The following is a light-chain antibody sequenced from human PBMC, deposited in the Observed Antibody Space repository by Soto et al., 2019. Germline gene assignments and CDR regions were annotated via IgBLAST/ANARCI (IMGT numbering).Light chain of an antibody. V-gene: IGKV1-13*02. CDR2: DAS. CDR3: QQFNTYPQVT. Sequence: AIQLTQSPASLSASVGDIITITCRASQCVSSSLAWYQHKAGKPPNLLISDASSLQSGVPSRFSGSGSGTHFTLTISSLQPEDFATYYCQQFNTYPQVTFGGGTKVEI. CDR1: QCVSSS. J-gene: IGKJ4*01.